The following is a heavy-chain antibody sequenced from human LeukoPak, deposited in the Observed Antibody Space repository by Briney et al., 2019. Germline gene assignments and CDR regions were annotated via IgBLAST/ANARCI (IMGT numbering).Heavy chain of an antibody. Sequence: GGSLRLSCEASGFSGFSFSDYWMTWVRQAPGKGLEWVGRIKSKTDGETTNYAAPVKGRFIISRDDSKKTLSLQMNSLQIEDTAVYYCWFGYWPEFDYWGQGILVTVSS. V-gene: IGHV3-15*01. CDR2: IKSKTDGETT. D-gene: IGHD2-8*02. CDR1: GFSGFSFSDYW. J-gene: IGHJ4*02. CDR3: WFGYWPEFDY.